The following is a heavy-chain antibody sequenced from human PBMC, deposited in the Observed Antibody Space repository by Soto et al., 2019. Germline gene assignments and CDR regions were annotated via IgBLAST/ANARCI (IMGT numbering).Heavy chain of an antibody. J-gene: IGHJ6*02. Sequence: QVQLVQSGDEVKKPGASVKVSCKASGYIFVNYGIAWVRQAPGQGLEWMGWISPYTGNTHSASKVQGRLTMTTDTSTSTAYMDLGSLTSDDTAWYYCGMVDNYVTPTPQDVWGQGTTVTVSS. D-gene: IGHD3-16*01. V-gene: IGHV1-18*01. CDR1: GYIFVNYG. CDR3: GMVDNYVTPTPQDV. CDR2: ISPYTGNT.